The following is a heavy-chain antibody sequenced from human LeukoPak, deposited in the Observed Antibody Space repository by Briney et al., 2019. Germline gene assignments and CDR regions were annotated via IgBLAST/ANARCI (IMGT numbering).Heavy chain of an antibody. CDR3: ARHMEMRGSGSLSGWKNWFDP. CDR2: VDHTGST. V-gene: IGHV4-59*08. CDR1: DDSITMYY. Sequence: SETLSLTCTVSDDSITMYYWTWIRQPPGKGLEWIGYVDHTGSTKFNPSLNGRVSIPRDTSNNFFSLSLSSVTAADTALYYCARHMEMRGSGSLSGWKNWFDPWGQGTLVTVSS. D-gene: IGHD3-10*01. J-gene: IGHJ5*02.